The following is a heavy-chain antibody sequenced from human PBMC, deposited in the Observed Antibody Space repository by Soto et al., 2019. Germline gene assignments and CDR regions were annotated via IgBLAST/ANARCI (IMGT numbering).Heavy chain of an antibody. Sequence: EVLVVESGGGLIQPGGFLRLSCAASGFSVSTNYMSWARQAPGKGLEWVSVLYRDGGTYYADSVKDRFIISRDNSRSTLFLQMDTVRVEGTAVYKCAAGSGVLYYLGMDVWGQGTTVTVSS. CDR2: LYRDGGT. CDR1: GFSVSTNY. J-gene: IGHJ6*02. D-gene: IGHD2-15*01. CDR3: AAGSGVLYYLGMDV. V-gene: IGHV3-53*01.